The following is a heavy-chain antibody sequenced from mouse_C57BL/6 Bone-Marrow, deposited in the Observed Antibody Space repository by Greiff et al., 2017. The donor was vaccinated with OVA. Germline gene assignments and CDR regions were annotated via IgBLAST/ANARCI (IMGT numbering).Heavy chain of an antibody. J-gene: IGHJ1*03. CDR3: ARKNYDYGWYFDV. V-gene: IGHV1-69*01. Sequence: QVQLQQPGAELVMPGASVKLSCKASGYTFTSYWMHWVKQRPGQGLEWIGELDPSDSYTNYNQKFKGKSTLTVDKYSSTAYMQLSSLTSEDSAVYDCARKNYDYGWYFDVWGTGTTVTVSS. CDR2: LDPSDSYT. D-gene: IGHD2-4*01. CDR1: GYTFTSYW.